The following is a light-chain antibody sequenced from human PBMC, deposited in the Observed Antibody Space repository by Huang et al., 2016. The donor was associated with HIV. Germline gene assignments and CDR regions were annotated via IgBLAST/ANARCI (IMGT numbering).Light chain of an antibody. CDR3: QHYNNWPST. V-gene: IGKV3-15*01. CDR1: QSVSRN. J-gene: IGKJ2*01. Sequence: EIVMTQSPATLSVSPGERATLSCRASQSVSRNLAWYQQNPGQAPRLLIYGASTRVTGIPARFSGSGSGTEFTLTISSLQSEDFAVYYCQHYNNWPSTFGQGTKLEIK. CDR2: GAS.